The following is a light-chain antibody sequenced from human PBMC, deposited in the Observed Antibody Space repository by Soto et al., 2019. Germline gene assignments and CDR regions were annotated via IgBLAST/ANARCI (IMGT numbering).Light chain of an antibody. CDR2: GNS. V-gene: IGLV1-40*01. CDR3: QSYDSSLSGFYV. J-gene: IGLJ1*01. Sequence: QSVLTQPPSVSGAPGQRVTISCTGSSSNIGAGYDVHWYQQLPGTAPKLLIYGNSNRPSGVPDRFSGSKSGTSASLAITGLQALDEADYYCQSYDSSLSGFYVFGTGTKLTVL. CDR1: SSNIGAGYD.